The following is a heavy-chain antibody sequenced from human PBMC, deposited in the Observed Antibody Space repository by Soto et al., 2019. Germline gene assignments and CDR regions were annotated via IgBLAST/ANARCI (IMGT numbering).Heavy chain of an antibody. CDR2: VSSSSSYI. V-gene: IGHV3-21*01. CDR1: AFTFSSYR. J-gene: IGHJ4*02. Sequence: GSLRLSCAASAFTFSSYRMQWVRQAPGKGLEWVSSVSSSSSYIYYADSVKGRFTISRDNAKKSLYLQMNSLRAEDTAVYYCAKISEAGSFFDYWGQGTLVTVSS. CDR3: AKISEAGSFFDY. D-gene: IGHD6-13*01.